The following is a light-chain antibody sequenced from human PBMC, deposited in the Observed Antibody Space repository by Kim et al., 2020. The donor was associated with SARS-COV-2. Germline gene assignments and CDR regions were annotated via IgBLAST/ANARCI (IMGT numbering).Light chain of an antibody. CDR2: GKY. J-gene: IGLJ3*02. Sequence: ALGQTVRPTGQGDSLRNYYATWYQQRPGQAPVLVLYGKYNRPSGIPDRFSGSASGNTASLTITGAQAEDEADYYCNSRDSSGDHVVFGGGTKLTVL. V-gene: IGLV3-19*01. CDR1: SLRNYY. CDR3: NSRDSSGDHVV.